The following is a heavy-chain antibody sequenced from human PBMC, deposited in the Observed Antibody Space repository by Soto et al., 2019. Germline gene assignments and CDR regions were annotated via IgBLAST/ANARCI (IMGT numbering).Heavy chain of an antibody. Sequence: SETLSLTCTVSGGSISSSSYYWGWIRQPPGKGLEWIGSIYYSGSTYYNPSLKSRVTISVDTSKNQFSLKLSSVTAADTAVYYCASDGYCSSTSCPSPNYYYYYMDVWGKGTTVTVSS. D-gene: IGHD2-2*01. J-gene: IGHJ6*03. CDR1: GGSISSSSYY. CDR3: ASDGYCSSTSCPSPNYYYYYMDV. CDR2: IYYSGST. V-gene: IGHV4-39*01.